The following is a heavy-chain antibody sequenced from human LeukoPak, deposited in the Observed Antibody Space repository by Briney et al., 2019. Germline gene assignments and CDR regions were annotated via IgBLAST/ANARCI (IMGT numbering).Heavy chain of an antibody. Sequence: SETLSLTCTVSGYSISSGHYWGWIRQPPGKGLEWIGYIYYSGSTYYNPSLKSRVTISVDTSKNQFSLKLSSVTAADTAVYYCARAALDIVGVDYWGQGTLVTVSS. J-gene: IGHJ4*02. CDR3: ARAALDIVGVDY. CDR2: IYYSGST. V-gene: IGHV4-30-4*08. D-gene: IGHD5-12*01. CDR1: GYSISSGHY.